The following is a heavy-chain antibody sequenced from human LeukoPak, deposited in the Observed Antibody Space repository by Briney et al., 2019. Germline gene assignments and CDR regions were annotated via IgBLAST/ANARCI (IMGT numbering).Heavy chain of an antibody. CDR3: AREGVEMATNYFQH. CDR1: GDSITRYY. V-gene: IGHV4-59*12. J-gene: IGHJ1*01. Sequence: SETLSLTCTVSGDSITRYYWSWIRQPPGKGLEWIGYINNSGGTSYNPSLKSRVTISVDTSKNQFSLKLSSVTAADTAVYYCAREGVEMATNYFQHWGQGTLVTVSS. CDR2: INNSGGT. D-gene: IGHD5-24*01.